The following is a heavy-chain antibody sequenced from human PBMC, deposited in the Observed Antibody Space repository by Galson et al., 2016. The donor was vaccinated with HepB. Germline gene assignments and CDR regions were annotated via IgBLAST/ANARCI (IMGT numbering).Heavy chain of an antibody. CDR3: TNYCGASSCYSGHVY. CDR2: ISGSGGST. Sequence: SLRLSCAASGISVSSYVMTWVRQAPGKGLAWVSAISGSGGSTYYAGSVKGRFTISTDNSKNTLYLQMNSLRAEDTALYYCTNYCGASSCYSGHVYWGQGTLVTVSS. D-gene: IGHD2-15*01. V-gene: IGHV3-23*01. CDR1: GISVSSYV. J-gene: IGHJ4*02.